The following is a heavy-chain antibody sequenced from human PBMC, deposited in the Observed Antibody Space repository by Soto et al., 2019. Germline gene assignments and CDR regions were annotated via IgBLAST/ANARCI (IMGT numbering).Heavy chain of an antibody. CDR2: IYYSGST. D-gene: IGHD3-3*01. J-gene: IGHJ6*02. Sequence: QVQLQESGPGLVKPSQTLSLTCTVSGGSISSGGYYWSWIRQHPGKGLEWIGYIYYSGSTYYNPYRKGRVTISVDTAKNQFSLKRSCVTAADTAVYYCARVRTGWRGYSRSPPLVLMHVWGQGPTVTVSS. CDR3: ARVRTGWRGYSRSPPLVLMHV. V-gene: IGHV4-31*03. CDR1: GGSISSGGYY.